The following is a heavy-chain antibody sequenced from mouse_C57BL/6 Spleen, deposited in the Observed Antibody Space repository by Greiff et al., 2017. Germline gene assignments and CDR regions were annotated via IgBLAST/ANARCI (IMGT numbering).Heavy chain of an antibody. CDR3: ARPSGNYVSAMDD. J-gene: IGHJ4*01. Sequence: EVQVVESGGDLVKPGGSLKLSCAASGFTFSSYGMSWVRQTPDKRLEWVATISSGGSYTYYPDSVKGRFTISRDDAKNTLYLQMSSLKSEDTAMYYCARPSGNYVSAMDDGGQGTSVTVSS. CDR1: GFTFSSYG. CDR2: ISSGGSYT. V-gene: IGHV5-6*01. D-gene: IGHD2-1*01.